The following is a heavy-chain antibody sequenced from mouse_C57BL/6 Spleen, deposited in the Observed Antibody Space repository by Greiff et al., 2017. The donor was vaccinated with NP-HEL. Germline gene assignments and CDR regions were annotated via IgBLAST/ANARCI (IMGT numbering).Heavy chain of an antibody. D-gene: IGHD2-14*01. J-gene: IGHJ4*01. Sequence: VQLQQSGGGLVKPGGSLKLSCAASGFTFSSYAMSWVRQTPEKRLEWVATISDGGSYTYYPDNVKGRFTISRDNAKNNLYLQMSHLKSEDTAMYYGARDLLKGDYYAMDYWGQGTSVTVSS. CDR2: ISDGGSYT. V-gene: IGHV5-4*01. CDR1: GFTFSSYA. CDR3: ARDLLKGDYYAMDY.